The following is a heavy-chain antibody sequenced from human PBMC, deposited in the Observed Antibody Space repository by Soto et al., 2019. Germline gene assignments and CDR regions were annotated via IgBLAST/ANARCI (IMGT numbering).Heavy chain of an antibody. V-gene: IGHV3-23*01. CDR1: GFAFSNYA. CDR3: AKGRTVAARNFDY. D-gene: IGHD6-25*01. CDR2: ISTSIDAT. Sequence: GGSLRLSCAASGFAFSNYAMHWVRQAPGKGLEWVSSISTSIDATYYADSVKGRFTISRDDSKNTLYLQMNSLRAEDSAVYYCAKGRTVAARNFDYWGQGTQVTVSS. J-gene: IGHJ4*02.